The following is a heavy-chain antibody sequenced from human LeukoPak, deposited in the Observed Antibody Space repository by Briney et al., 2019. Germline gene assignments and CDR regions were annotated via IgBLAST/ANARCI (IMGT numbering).Heavy chain of an antibody. CDR1: GGSFSGYY. CDR3: ARGNYDFWSGSPRRFDFAFDI. Sequence: SETLSLICAVYGGSFSGYYWIWIRQPPGKGLEWIGEINHSGSTNYNPSLKSRVTISVDTSKNQFSLKLSSVTAADTAVYYCARGNYDFWSGSPRRFDFAFDIWGQGTMVTVSS. CDR2: INHSGST. J-gene: IGHJ3*02. D-gene: IGHD3-3*01. V-gene: IGHV4-34*01.